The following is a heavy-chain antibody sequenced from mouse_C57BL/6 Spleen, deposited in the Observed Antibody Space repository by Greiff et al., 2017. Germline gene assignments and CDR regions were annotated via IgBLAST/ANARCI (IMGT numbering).Heavy chain of an antibody. J-gene: IGHJ2*01. Sequence: QVQLQQPGAELVKPGASVKLSCKASGYTFTSYWMHWVKQRPGQGLEWIGMIHPNSGSTKYNEKFKSKATLTVDKSSSTAYMQLSSLTSEDSAVYYCARDYSSSYYFYYWGQGTTLTVSS. V-gene: IGHV1-64*01. CDR2: IHPNSGST. D-gene: IGHD1-1*01. CDR3: ARDYSSSYYFYY. CDR1: GYTFTSYW.